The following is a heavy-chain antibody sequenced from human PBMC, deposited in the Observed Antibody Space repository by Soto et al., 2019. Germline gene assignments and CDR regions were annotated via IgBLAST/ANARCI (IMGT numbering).Heavy chain of an antibody. D-gene: IGHD2-15*01. CDR3: AKRAVVGAARYFDY. CDR2: IGTSGSNS. J-gene: IGHJ4*02. V-gene: IGHV3-23*01. CDR1: GFTFSGYA. Sequence: GGSLRLSCAASGFTFSGYAMSWVRQAPGKGLEWVSTIGTSGSNSYYPDSVKGRFTISRDNSKNTLYLQMNSLRAEDTAVYYCAKRAVVGAARYFDYWGLGTLVTVSS.